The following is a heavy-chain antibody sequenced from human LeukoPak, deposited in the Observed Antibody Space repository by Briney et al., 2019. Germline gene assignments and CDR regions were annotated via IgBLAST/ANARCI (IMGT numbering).Heavy chain of an antibody. Sequence: GGSLRLSCAASGFTFTTYGMQWVRQAPGKGLEWLAFIRYDGSNKYYADSVKGRFTISRDNSKNTLYLQMNSLRAEDTAVYYCAKDKREGRVRGGGDYWGQGTLVTVSS. CDR3: AKDKREGRVRGGGDY. CDR1: GFTFTTYG. V-gene: IGHV3-30*02. CDR2: IRYDGSNK. D-gene: IGHD3-10*01. J-gene: IGHJ4*02.